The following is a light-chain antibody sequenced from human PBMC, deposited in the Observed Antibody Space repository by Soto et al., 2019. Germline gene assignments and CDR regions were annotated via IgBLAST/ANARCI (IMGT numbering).Light chain of an antibody. Sequence: DLQMTQSPSSLSASVGDRVTITCQASQDISNYLNWYQQKPGKAPKLLIYDASNLETGVPSRFSGSGSGTNFTFTISSQQPEDIATYYGQQYDNLPLTFGQGTRLDIK. CDR1: QDISNY. CDR2: DAS. V-gene: IGKV1-33*01. J-gene: IGKJ5*01. CDR3: QQYDNLPLT.